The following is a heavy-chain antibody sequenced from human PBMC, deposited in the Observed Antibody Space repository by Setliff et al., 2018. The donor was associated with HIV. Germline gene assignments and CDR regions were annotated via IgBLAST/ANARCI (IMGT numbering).Heavy chain of an antibody. CDR3: AAWGPRYSYAPYFFDS. CDR1: GDSISSSSYY. D-gene: IGHD5-18*01. V-gene: IGHV4-39*07. Sequence: PSETLSLTCTVSGDSISSSSYYWGWIRQPPGKGLEWIGSVYYSGSTYYNPSLKSRVTISVDASRNQFSLRLSSVTAADTAVYYCAAWGPRYSYAPYFFDSWGQGTLVTVSS. CDR2: VYYSGST. J-gene: IGHJ4*02.